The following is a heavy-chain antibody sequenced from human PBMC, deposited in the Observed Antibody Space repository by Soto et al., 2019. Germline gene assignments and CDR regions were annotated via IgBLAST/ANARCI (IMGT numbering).Heavy chain of an antibody. D-gene: IGHD3-3*01. CDR2: ISAYNGNT. CDR3: ARETYYDFWRGYFRGSPHPWFDP. Sequence: ASVKVSCKASGYTFTSYGISWVRQAPGQGLEWMGWISAYNGNTNYAQKLQGRVTMTTDTSTSTAYMELRSLRSDDTAVYYCARETYYDFWRGYFRGSPHPWFDPWGQGTLVTVSS. CDR1: GYTFTSYG. V-gene: IGHV1-18*04. J-gene: IGHJ5*02.